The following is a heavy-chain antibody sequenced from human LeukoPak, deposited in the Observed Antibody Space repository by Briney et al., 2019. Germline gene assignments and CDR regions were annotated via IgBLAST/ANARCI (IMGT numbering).Heavy chain of an antibody. Sequence: SQTLSLTCTVSGGSISSGGYYWSWIRQHPGKGLEWLGYIYYRDSTYYNASLKRRVTISADTSKNQFSLELSSVTAADTAVYYCARDNYYDTSAYALHIWRQGTMVTVSS. CDR3: ARDNYYDTSAYALHI. CDR2: IYYRDST. V-gene: IGHV4-31*03. D-gene: IGHD3-22*01. CDR1: GGSISSGGYY. J-gene: IGHJ3*02.